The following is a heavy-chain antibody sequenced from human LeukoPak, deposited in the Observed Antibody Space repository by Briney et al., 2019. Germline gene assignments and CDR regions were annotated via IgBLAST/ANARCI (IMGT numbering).Heavy chain of an antibody. J-gene: IGHJ4*02. D-gene: IGHD4-17*01. CDR1: GFTFSSYW. CDR2: IKQDGSEK. Sequence: GGSLRLSCAASGFTFSSYWMSWVRRAPGKGLEWVANIKQDGSEKYYVDSVKGRFTISRDNARNSLYLQMNSLRAEDTAVYYCAREGSYGDCGQGFDYLGQGTLVTVSS. V-gene: IGHV3-7*01. CDR3: AREGSYGDCGQGFDY.